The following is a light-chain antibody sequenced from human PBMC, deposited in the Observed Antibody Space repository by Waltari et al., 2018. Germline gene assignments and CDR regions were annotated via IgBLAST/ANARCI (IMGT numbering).Light chain of an antibody. CDR2: EGS. CDR3: CSSSGGGTWV. CDR1: TTDFA. J-gene: IGLJ3*02. Sequence: QSALTQPASISASPGQSITISLTSTTTDFASWYQHLPGKAPRLLSSEGSKRPSGLSGRFSGSQSGNTASLTISGLEFDDQATYYCCSSSGGGTWVFGGGTELAVL. V-gene: IGLV2-23*01.